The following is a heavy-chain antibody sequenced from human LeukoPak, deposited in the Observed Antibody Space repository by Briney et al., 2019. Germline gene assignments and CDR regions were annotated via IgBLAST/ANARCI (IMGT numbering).Heavy chain of an antibody. CDR2: IYYSGST. D-gene: IGHD3-22*01. J-gene: IGHJ4*02. CDR1: GGSISSSSYY. V-gene: IGHV4-39*07. Sequence: SETLSLTCTVSGGSISSSSYYWGWIRQPPGKGLEWIGSIYYSGSTYYNPSLKSPVTISVDTSKTQFSLKLSSVTAADMAVYYCAGVHSSGYLKFDYWGQGTLVTVSS. CDR3: AGVHSSGYLKFDY.